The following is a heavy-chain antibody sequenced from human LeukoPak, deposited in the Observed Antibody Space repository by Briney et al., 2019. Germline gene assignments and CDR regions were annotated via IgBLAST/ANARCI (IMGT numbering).Heavy chain of an antibody. Sequence: GGSLRLSCAASGFTFSSYSMNWVRQAPGKGLEWVSSISSSSSYIYYADSVKGRFTISRDNAKNSLYLQMNSLRAEDTAVYYCARDVEYYDFWSGYFTPTAFDIWGQGTMVTVSS. CDR2: ISSSSSYI. V-gene: IGHV3-21*01. CDR3: ARDVEYYDFWSGYFTPTAFDI. D-gene: IGHD3-3*01. CDR1: GFTFSSYS. J-gene: IGHJ3*02.